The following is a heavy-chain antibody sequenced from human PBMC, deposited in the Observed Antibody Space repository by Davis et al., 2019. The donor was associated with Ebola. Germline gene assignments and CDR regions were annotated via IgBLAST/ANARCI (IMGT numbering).Heavy chain of an antibody. Sequence: GESLKISCAAPGFTLSSYAMHWVRQAPGKGLEWVAVISYDGSNKYYADSVKGRFTISRDNSKNTLYLQMNSLRAEDTAVYYCAKDDYLQRWGSFDVWGQGTMVTVSS. V-gene: IGHV3-30-3*01. CDR3: AKDDYLQRWGSFDV. J-gene: IGHJ3*01. D-gene: IGHD3-16*01. CDR2: ISYDGSNK. CDR1: GFTLSSYA.